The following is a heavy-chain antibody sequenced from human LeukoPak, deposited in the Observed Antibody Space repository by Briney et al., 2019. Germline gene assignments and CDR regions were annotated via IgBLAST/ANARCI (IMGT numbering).Heavy chain of an antibody. J-gene: IGHJ6*02. Sequence: KPGGSLRLSCAASGFTFSSYSMNWVRQAPGKGLEWVSSISSSSSYIYYADSVKGRSTISRDNAKNSLYLQMNSLRAEGTAVYYCARDDDGSGSYYNSDRGMDVWGQGTTVTVSS. V-gene: IGHV3-21*01. CDR1: GFTFSSYS. CDR2: ISSSSSYI. CDR3: ARDDDGSGSYYNSDRGMDV. D-gene: IGHD3-10*01.